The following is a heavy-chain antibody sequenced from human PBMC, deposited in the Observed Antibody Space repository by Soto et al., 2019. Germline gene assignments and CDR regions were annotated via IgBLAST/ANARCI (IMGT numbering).Heavy chain of an antibody. CDR2: ISGSGGST. Sequence: GGSLRLSCAASGFTFSSYAMSWVRQAPGKGLEWVSAISGSGGSTYYADSVKGRFTISRDNSKNTLYLQMNSLRAEDTAVYYCAKAPWGFGESPPSYYFDYWGQGTLVTVSS. CDR1: GFTFSSYA. V-gene: IGHV3-23*01. CDR3: AKAPWGFGESPPSYYFDY. D-gene: IGHD3-10*01. J-gene: IGHJ4*02.